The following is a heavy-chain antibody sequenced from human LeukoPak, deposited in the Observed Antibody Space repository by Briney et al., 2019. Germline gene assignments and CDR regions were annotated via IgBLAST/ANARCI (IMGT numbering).Heavy chain of an antibody. J-gene: IGHJ4*02. D-gene: IGHD3/OR15-3a*01. Sequence: GASVKVSCKASGYTFTGNFLHWVRQAPGQGLEWMGWISPSSGETLYAQKFQGRVTITRDTSIGTAYMDLTTLTSDDTAVYYCAREMSIFLDDLDYWGQGTLVTVSS. CDR2: ISPSSGET. V-gene: IGHV1-2*02. CDR3: AREMSIFLDDLDY. CDR1: GYTFTGNF.